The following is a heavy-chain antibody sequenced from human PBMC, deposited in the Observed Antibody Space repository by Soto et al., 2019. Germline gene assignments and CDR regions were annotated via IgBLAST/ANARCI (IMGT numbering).Heavy chain of an antibody. CDR3: GSVGYCSSTNCLFYYHFYGMDV. D-gene: IGHD2-2*03. CDR2: IIPIFGTT. J-gene: IGHJ6*02. V-gene: IGHV1-69*13. CDR1: GGTFSSHA. Sequence: GASVKVSCKASGGTFSSHAISWVRQAPGRGLEWMGGIIPIFGTTNYAQNFRARVTITADESTSTAYMELSSLTSEDTAVYYCGSVGYCSSTNCLFYYHFYGMDVWGQGTTVTVSS.